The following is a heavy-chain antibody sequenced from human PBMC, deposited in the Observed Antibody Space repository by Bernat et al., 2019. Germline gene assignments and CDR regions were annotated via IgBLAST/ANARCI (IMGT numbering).Heavy chain of an antibody. Sequence: EVQLLESGGGLVQPGGSLRLSCAGSGFTFSSYAMNWVRQAPGKGLDWVSYISSSSSYTNYADSVKGRFTISRDNAKNSLYLQMNSLRAEDTAVYYCARGTSTSAPYMDVWGKGTTVTVSS. J-gene: IGHJ6*03. CDR1: GFTFSSYA. V-gene: IGHV3-48*04. CDR2: ISSSSSYT. CDR3: ARGTSTSAPYMDV.